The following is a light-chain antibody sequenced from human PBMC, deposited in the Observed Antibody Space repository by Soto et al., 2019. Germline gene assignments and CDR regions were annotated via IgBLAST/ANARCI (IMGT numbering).Light chain of an antibody. V-gene: IGKV1D-12*01. Sequence: GERVTITCRASRDLSGWLAWYQQKPGKAPKLLISAASSLQSGVPSRFSGSGSGTDFTLTIRSLQPEDFATYYCQQPISFPITFGQGTRLEIK. J-gene: IGKJ5*01. CDR3: QQPISFPIT. CDR2: AAS. CDR1: RDLSGW.